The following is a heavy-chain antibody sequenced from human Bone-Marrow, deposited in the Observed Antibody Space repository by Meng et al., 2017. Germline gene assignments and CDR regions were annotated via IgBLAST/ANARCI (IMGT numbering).Heavy chain of an antibody. Sequence: ASVKVSCKASGYTFTSYYMHWVRQAPGQGLEWMGIINPSGCSTSYAQKFQGRVTMTRDTSTSTVYMELSSLRSEDTAVYYCARNVGYCTNGVCPKSNWFDPWGQGTLVTVSS. J-gene: IGHJ5*02. D-gene: IGHD2-8*01. CDR1: GYTFTSYY. CDR3: ARNVGYCTNGVCPKSNWFDP. V-gene: IGHV1-46*01. CDR2: INPSGCST.